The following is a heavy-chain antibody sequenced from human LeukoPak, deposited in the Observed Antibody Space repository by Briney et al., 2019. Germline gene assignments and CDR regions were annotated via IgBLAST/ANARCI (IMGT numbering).Heavy chain of an antibody. D-gene: IGHD6-19*01. Sequence: PGGSLRLSCAASGFTFISHWMTWVRQAPGKGLEWVANIKQDGSEKYYVDSVKGRFTISRGNAKKSLYLQMSSLRAEDTAVYYCARDMGSGWRPDAFDIWGQGTMVTVSS. CDR1: GFTFISHW. CDR2: IKQDGSEK. V-gene: IGHV3-7*01. CDR3: ARDMGSGWRPDAFDI. J-gene: IGHJ3*02.